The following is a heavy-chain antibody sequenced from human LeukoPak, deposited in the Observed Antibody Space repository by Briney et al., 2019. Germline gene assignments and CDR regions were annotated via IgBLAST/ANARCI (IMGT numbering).Heavy chain of an antibody. V-gene: IGHV3-20*04. J-gene: IGHJ4*02. CDR1: GFTFSSYW. CDR2: INWNGGST. D-gene: IGHD6-13*01. Sequence: GGSLRLSCAASGFTFSSYWMSWVRQAPGKGLEWVSGINWNGGSTGYADSVKGRFTISRDNAKNSLYLQMNSLRAEDTALYYCAMLRGIAAAGRGGWGQGTLVTVSS. CDR3: AMLRGIAAAGRGG.